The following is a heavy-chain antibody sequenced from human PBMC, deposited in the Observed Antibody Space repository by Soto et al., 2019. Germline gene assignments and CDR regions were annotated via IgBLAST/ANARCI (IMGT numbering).Heavy chain of an antibody. CDR3: AGDYASGGYDF. Sequence: GGSLRLSCAASGFSVSTTYMSWVRQAPGKGLEWVSTLSDRGTSHFADSVTGRFSVSRDNSKNTLYLQMNGLRVDDTAIYYCAGDYASGGYDFRGQGTQVTVSS. D-gene: IGHD5-12*01. CDR2: LSDRGTS. V-gene: IGHV3-53*01. J-gene: IGHJ4*02. CDR1: GFSVSTTY.